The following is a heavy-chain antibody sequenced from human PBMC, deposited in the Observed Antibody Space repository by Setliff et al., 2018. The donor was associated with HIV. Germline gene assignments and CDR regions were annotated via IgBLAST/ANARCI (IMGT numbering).Heavy chain of an antibody. V-gene: IGHV1-2*02. J-gene: IGHJ4*02. CDR1: GYTFTDYY. Sequence: ASVKVSCKASGYTFTDYYIHWVRQAPGQGLEWMGWIYPNTGGTNYAQKFQGRVTMTKDTSISTAYMELSRLRSDDTAVYYCARSTTADWGQGTMVTVSS. D-gene: IGHD4-17*01. CDR2: IYPNTGGT. CDR3: ARSTTAD.